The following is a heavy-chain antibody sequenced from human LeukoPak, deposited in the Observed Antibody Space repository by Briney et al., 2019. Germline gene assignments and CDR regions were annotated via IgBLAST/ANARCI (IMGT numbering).Heavy chain of an antibody. CDR1: GFTFSSNY. V-gene: IGHV3-53*01. Sequence: GGSLRLSCAASGFTFSSNYMSWVRQAPGKGLEWVSVIYSGGSTYYSDSVKGRFTISRDNSKKTLYLQMNSLRAEDTAVYYCARVQGSYYAPYFDYWGQGTLGTVSS. D-gene: IGHD1-26*01. J-gene: IGHJ4*02. CDR2: IYSGGST. CDR3: ARVQGSYYAPYFDY.